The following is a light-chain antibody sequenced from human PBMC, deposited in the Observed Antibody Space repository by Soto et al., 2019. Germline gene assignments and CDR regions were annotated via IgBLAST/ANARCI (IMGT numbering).Light chain of an antibody. J-gene: IGKJ1*01. CDR3: HQYNDGPGGT. Sequence: EIVMTQSPATLSVSPGEGATLSCRASQTVSNNVAWYQQKPGQAPRLLIFGASTRATGIPARFSGSGSGRLFTLTISSLQSEDFAVYHCHQYNDGPGGTFGQGTKVEVK. V-gene: IGKV3-15*01. CDR2: GAS. CDR1: QTVSNN.